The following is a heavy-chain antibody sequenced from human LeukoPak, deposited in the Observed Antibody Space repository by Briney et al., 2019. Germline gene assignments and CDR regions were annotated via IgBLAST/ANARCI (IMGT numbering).Heavy chain of an antibody. CDR2: SGTT. CDR1: GGSFSTYY. CDR3: ARDGTRDYFDY. J-gene: IGHJ4*02. Sequence: SETLSLTCTVSGGSFSTYYWSGYSGTTNYNPSLKSRVTISEDTSKNQFSRKLSSVSAADTAVYYCARDGTRDYFDYWGQGTLVTVSS. D-gene: IGHD1-7*01. V-gene: IGHV4-59*01.